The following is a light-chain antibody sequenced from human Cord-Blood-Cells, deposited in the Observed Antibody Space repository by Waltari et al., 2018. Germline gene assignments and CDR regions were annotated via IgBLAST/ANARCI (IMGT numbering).Light chain of an antibody. J-gene: IGLJ2*01. CDR3: AAWAARLCGVV. Sequence: QSVLTQPPSASGTPGQRVTISCSGSSSNIGSNTVNWYQQLPGTAPKLLIYSHNQRPTGVPDRFSGSKSGTSASLALSGLQSEDGAASSCAAWAARLCGVVFGGGTKLTVL. V-gene: IGLV1-44*01. CDR1: SSNIGSNT. CDR2: SHN.